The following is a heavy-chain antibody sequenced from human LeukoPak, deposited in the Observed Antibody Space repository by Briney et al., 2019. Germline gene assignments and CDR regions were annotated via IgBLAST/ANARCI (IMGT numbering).Heavy chain of an antibody. CDR2: IYYSGST. CDR1: GGSISSYY. Sequence: SETLSLTCTVSGGSISSYYWSWIRQPPGKGLEWIGYIYYSGSTNYNPSLKSRVTISVDTSKNQFSLKLSSVTAADTAVYYCAGLYSEYYYYYMDVWGKGTTVTVSS. D-gene: IGHD5-12*01. CDR3: AGLYSEYYYYYMDV. J-gene: IGHJ6*03. V-gene: IGHV4-59*01.